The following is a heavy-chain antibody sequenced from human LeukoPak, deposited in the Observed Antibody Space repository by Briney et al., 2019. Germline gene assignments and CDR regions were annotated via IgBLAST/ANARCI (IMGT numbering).Heavy chain of an antibody. J-gene: IGHJ4*02. CDR1: GFTFDDYG. Sequence: LGGSLRLSCAASGFTFDDYGMSWVRQAPGKGLEWVSGINWNGGSTGYADSVKGRFTISRDNAKNSLYLQMNSLRAEDTALYYCARGTLKAAATDFDYWGQGTLVTVSS. CDR3: ARGTLKAAATDFDY. CDR2: INWNGGST. V-gene: IGHV3-20*04. D-gene: IGHD6-13*01.